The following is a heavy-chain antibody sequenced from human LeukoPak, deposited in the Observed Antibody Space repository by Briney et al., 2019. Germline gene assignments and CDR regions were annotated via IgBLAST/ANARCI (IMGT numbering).Heavy chain of an antibody. CDR2: ISSSSSTI. CDR3: ARAYDSSGYYREIDY. CDR1: GFTFSSYS. D-gene: IGHD3-22*01. J-gene: IGHJ4*02. V-gene: IGHV3-48*01. Sequence: GGSLRLSCAASGFTFSSYSMNWVRQAPGKELEWVSYISSSSSTIYYADSVKGRFTISRDNAKISLHLQMNSLRAEDTAVYYCARAYDSSGYYREIDYWGQGTLVTVSS.